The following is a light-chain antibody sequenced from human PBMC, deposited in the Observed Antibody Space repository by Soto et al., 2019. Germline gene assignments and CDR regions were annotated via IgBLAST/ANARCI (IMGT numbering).Light chain of an antibody. J-gene: IGKJ4*01. Sequence: DIQMTQSPSSVSASVGDRFAITCRASERINTYLAWYQQQPGKAPKLLIYAASSLQSGVPSRFSGSGSGTEFTLTISNLQPEDFATYYCQQANSPPLTFGGGTKVDIK. CDR3: QQANSPPLT. CDR2: AAS. CDR1: ERINTY. V-gene: IGKV1-12*01.